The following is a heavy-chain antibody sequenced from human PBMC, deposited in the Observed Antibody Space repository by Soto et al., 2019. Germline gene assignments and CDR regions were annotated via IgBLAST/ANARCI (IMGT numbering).Heavy chain of an antibody. CDR1: GFSFSAYR. D-gene: IGHD2-21*01. J-gene: IGHJ6*02. CDR2: ISPDGSVV. Sequence: EEQVVESGGGSVQPGGSLRLVCTASGFSFSAYRLYWVRQAPGKGLMWVSRISPDGSVVNVADSVKGRITISRDNAQHAVNLHMNSLRVDGMGVYYCAREGDVCCDLDVWGQGTSVTVSS. V-gene: IGHV3-74*01. CDR3: AREGDVCCDLDV.